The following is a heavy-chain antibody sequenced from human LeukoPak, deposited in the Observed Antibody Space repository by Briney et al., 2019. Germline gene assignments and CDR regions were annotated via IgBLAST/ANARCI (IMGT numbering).Heavy chain of an antibody. J-gene: IGHJ4*02. V-gene: IGHV4-61*02. CDR3: ARGIGYLTDFDY. D-gene: IGHD1-20*01. CDR2: IYTSGST. Sequence: SQTLSLTCTVSGGSVSSGSYYWSWIRQPAGKGLEWIGRIYTSGSTNYNPSLKSRVTISVDTSKNQSSLKLSSVTAADTAVYYCARGIGYLTDFDYWGQGTLVTVSS. CDR1: GGSVSSGSYY.